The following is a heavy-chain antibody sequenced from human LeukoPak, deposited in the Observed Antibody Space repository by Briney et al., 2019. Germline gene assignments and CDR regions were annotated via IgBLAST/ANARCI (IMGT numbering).Heavy chain of an antibody. V-gene: IGHV3-64D*06. CDR1: GFTFSVYA. CDR3: VKDGLAFCGGDCYSYFDY. CDR2: IISNGGST. J-gene: IGHJ4*02. Sequence: GGSLRLSCSASGFTFSVYAVHWVRQAPGKGLEYVSTIISNGGSTYYADSVKGRFTISRDNSKNTVSLQMSSLRAEDTALYYCVKDGLAFCGGDCYSYFDYWGQGTLVTVSS. D-gene: IGHD2-21*02.